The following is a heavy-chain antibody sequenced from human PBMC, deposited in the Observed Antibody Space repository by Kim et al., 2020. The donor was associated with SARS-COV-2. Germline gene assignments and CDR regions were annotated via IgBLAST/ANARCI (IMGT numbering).Heavy chain of an antibody. D-gene: IGHD6-19*01. V-gene: IGHV5-51*01. J-gene: IGHJ4*02. CDR3: ARQKGSSGWLEYYFDY. CDR2: IYPGDSDT. CDR1: GYSFTSYW. Sequence: GESLKISCKGSGYSFTSYWIGWVRQMPGKGLEWMGIIYPGDSDTRYSPSFQGQVTISADKSISTAYLQWSSLKASDTAMYYCARQKGSSGWLEYYFDYWGQGTLVTVSS.